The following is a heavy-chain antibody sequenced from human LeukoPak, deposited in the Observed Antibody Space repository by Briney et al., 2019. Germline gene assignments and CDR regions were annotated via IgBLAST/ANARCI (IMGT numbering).Heavy chain of an antibody. CDR3: ARVHGDYSGVPGY. D-gene: IGHD4-17*01. J-gene: IGHJ4*02. Sequence: GGSLRLSCAASGFTFSSYWMSWVRQAPGKGLEWVANIKQDGSEKYYVDSVKGRFTISRDNAKNSLCLQMNSLRAEDTAVYYCARVHGDYSGVPGYWGQGTLVTVSS. V-gene: IGHV3-7*01. CDR2: IKQDGSEK. CDR1: GFTFSSYW.